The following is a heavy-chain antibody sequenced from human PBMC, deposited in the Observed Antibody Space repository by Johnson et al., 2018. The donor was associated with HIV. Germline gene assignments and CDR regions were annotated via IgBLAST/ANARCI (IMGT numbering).Heavy chain of an antibody. V-gene: IGHV3-9*01. D-gene: IGHD6-13*01. Sequence: VQLVESGGGLVQPGRSLRLSCAASGFTFDDYGMHWVRQAPGKGLEWVSGISWNSGSIGYADSVKGRFTISRDNAKNSLYLQMNSLRAEDTALYYCAKDRKGSSSWLRSGVAFDIWGQGTMVTVSS. J-gene: IGHJ3*02. CDR2: ISWNSGSI. CDR1: GFTFDDYG. CDR3: AKDRKGSSSWLRSGVAFDI.